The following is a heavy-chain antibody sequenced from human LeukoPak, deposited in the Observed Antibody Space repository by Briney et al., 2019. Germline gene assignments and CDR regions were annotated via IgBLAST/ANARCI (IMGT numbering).Heavy chain of an antibody. CDR1: GYSISSGYY. CDR2: IYHSGST. D-gene: IGHD5-24*01. J-gene: IGHJ5*02. V-gene: IGHV4-38-2*02. CDR3: AREMATTTNWFDP. Sequence: YPSETLSLTCTVSGYSISSGYYWGWIRQPPGKGLEWIGSIYHSGSTYYNPSLKSRVTISVDTSKNQFSLKLSSVTAADTAVYYCAREMATTTNWFDPWGQGTLVTVSS.